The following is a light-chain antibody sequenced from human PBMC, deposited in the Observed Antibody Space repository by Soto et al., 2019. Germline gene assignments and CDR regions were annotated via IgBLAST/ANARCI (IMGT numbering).Light chain of an antibody. CDR2: EVR. J-gene: IGLJ2*01. Sequence: QSALTQPPSVSGSPGQSVTISCTGTISDIGAYNRVSWYQQPPGTAPKLMIYEVRDRTSGVPDRFSGSKSGNTASLTISGLQAEDEADYYCSSYTSGNTLIFGGGTKLTV. CDR1: ISDIGAYNR. CDR3: SSYTSGNTLI. V-gene: IGLV2-18*02.